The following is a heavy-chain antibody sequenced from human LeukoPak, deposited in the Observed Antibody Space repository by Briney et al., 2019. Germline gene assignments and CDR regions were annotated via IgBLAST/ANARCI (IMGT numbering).Heavy chain of an antibody. D-gene: IGHD4-17*01. CDR2: INPNSGGT. J-gene: IGHJ4*02. V-gene: IGHV1-2*02. Sequence: ASVKVSCKASGYTFTGYYMHWVRQAPGQGLEGMGGINPNSGGTNYAQKFQGRVTMTRDTSISTAYMELSRLRSDDTAVYYCARVPRKTTVTTYFDYWGQGTLVTVSS. CDR1: GYTFTGYY. CDR3: ARVPRKTTVTTYFDY.